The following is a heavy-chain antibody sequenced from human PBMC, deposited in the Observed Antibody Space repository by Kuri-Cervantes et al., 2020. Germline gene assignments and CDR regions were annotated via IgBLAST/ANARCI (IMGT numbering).Heavy chain of an antibody. J-gene: IGHJ6*02. CDR2: ISGSGGST. Sequence: GGSLRLSCAASGFTFSSYAMSWVRQAPGKGLEWVSAISGSGGSTYYADSVKGRFTISRDNSKNTLYLQMNSLRAEDTAVYYCARVFNDYGDYVWETYYYYGMDVWGQGTTVTVSS. CDR3: ARVFNDYGDYVWETYYYYGMDV. CDR1: GFTFSSYA. D-gene: IGHD4-17*01. V-gene: IGHV3-23*01.